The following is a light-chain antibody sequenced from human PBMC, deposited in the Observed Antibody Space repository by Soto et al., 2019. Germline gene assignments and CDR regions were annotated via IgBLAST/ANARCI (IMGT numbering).Light chain of an antibody. J-gene: IGLJ2*01. CDR2: SDN. CDR1: SSNIGRDF. Sequence: QSVLTQPPSASGTPGQRVTISCSGSSSNIGRDFVYWYQQVPGTAPKPLIYSDNQRYSGVPDRFSDSKSGTSASLTISGLRSEDEADYYCASWDDNLSGVVFGGGTKLTVL. V-gene: IGLV1-47*02. CDR3: ASWDDNLSGVV.